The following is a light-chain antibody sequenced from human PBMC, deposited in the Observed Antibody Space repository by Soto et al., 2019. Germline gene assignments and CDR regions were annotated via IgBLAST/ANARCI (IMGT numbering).Light chain of an antibody. CDR3: QQRTNWPPWT. V-gene: IGKV3-11*01. CDR1: QSVGSN. CDR2: DAS. J-gene: IGKJ1*01. Sequence: EIVLTQSPVTLSLSPGERATHSCRASQSVGSNLDWYQQIPGQAPRLLIYDASNRATGTPARFSGSGSGTDFTLTISSLEPEDFAVYYCQQRTNWPPWTFGQGTKVDIK.